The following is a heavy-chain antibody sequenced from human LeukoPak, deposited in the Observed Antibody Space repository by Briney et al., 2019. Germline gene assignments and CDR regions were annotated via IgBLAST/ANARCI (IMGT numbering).Heavy chain of an antibody. CDR2: IYYSGST. D-gene: IGHD3-10*01. CDR1: GGSISSYY. Sequence: SETLSLTCTVSGGSISSYYWSWIRQPPGKGLEWIGYIYYSGSTNYNPSLKSRVTISVDTSKNQFSLKLSSVTAADTAVYYCARTYGSGSPLDNGMDVWGQGATVTVSS. J-gene: IGHJ6*02. CDR3: ARTYGSGSPLDNGMDV. V-gene: IGHV4-59*08.